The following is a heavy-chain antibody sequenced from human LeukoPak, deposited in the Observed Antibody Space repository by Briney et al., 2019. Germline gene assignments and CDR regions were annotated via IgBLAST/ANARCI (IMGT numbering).Heavy chain of an antibody. D-gene: IGHD2-21*02. CDR2: INPNSGGT. V-gene: IGHV1-2*02. Sequence: ASVKVSCKASSYMFTGYYMHWVRQAPGQGLEWMGWINPNSGGTNYAQKFQGRVTMTRDTSISTAYMELSSLRSDDTAVYYCARGYCSGDCFTLFDYWGQGTLVIVSS. CDR3: ARGYCSGDCFTLFDY. CDR1: SYMFTGYY. J-gene: IGHJ4*02.